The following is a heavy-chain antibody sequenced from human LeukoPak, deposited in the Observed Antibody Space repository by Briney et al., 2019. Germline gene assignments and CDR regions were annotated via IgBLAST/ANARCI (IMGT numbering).Heavy chain of an antibody. CDR1: GASISSYY. D-gene: IGHD5-18*01. CDR3: ARGGYSYGYQGGFDY. J-gene: IGHJ4*02. CDR2: IYYSGST. Sequence: SETLSLTCTVSGASISSYYWSWIRQPPGKGLEWIGYIYYSGSTNYNPSLKSRVTISVDTSKNQFSLKLSSVTAADTAVYYCARGGYSYGYQGGFDYWGQGTLVTVSS. V-gene: IGHV4-59*01.